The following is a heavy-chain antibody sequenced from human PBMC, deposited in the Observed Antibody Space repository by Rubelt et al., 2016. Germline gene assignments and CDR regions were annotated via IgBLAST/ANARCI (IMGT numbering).Heavy chain of an antibody. V-gene: IGHV4-34*01. D-gene: IGHD6-13*01. CDR2: INHSGRT. J-gene: IGHJ5*02. Sequence: QVQLQQWGAGLLKPSETLSLTCAVYGGSFSGYYWSWIRQPPGKGLEWIGEINHSGRTNYNPSLKSRVTISVDTSKNQCSLKLSSVTAADTAVYYCAREQQLVGGWFDPWGQGTLVTVSS. CDR3: AREQQLVGGWFDP. CDR1: GGSFSGYY.